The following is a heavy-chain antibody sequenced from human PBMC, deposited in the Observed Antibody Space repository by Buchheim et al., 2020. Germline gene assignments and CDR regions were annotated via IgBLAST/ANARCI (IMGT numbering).Heavy chain of an antibody. CDR3: AKEMFERPDYGDSNYYYYGMDV. CDR2: ISGSGGST. Sequence: EVQLLESGGGLVQPGGSLRLSCAASGFTFSSYAMSWVRQAPGKGLEWVSAISGSGGSTYYADSVKGRFTISRDNSKNTLYLQMNSLRAEDTAVYYCAKEMFERPDYGDSNYYYYGMDVWGQGTT. CDR1: GFTFSSYA. J-gene: IGHJ6*02. V-gene: IGHV3-23*01. D-gene: IGHD4-17*01.